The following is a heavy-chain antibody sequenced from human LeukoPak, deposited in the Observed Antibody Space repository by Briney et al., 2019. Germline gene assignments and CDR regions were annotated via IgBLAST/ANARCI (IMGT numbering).Heavy chain of an antibody. CDR2: IKGDGSVT. CDR1: GFSFRNAW. J-gene: IGHJ5*02. Sequence: GGSLRLSCAASGFSFRNAWMHWVRQAPVKGLVWVSRIKGDGSVTVYADSVKGRFTISRDNAKNTLYLQMNSLRVEDTAVYYCARSDWFDPWGQGTLVTVSS. V-gene: IGHV3-74*01. D-gene: IGHD3-3*01. CDR3: ARSDWFDP.